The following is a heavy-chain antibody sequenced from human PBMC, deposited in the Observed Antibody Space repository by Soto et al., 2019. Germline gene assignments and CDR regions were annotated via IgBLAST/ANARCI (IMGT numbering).Heavy chain of an antibody. D-gene: IGHD1-26*01. CDR1: GGSISSSSYY. V-gene: IGHV4-39*01. Sequence: SETLSLTCTVSGGSISSSSYYWGWIRQPPGKGLEWIGSIYYSGSTYYNPSLKSRVTISVDTSKNHFSLKRSSVTAADTAVYYCARQPPVWELNWFDPWGQGTLVTISS. CDR3: ARQPPVWELNWFDP. CDR2: IYYSGST. J-gene: IGHJ5*02.